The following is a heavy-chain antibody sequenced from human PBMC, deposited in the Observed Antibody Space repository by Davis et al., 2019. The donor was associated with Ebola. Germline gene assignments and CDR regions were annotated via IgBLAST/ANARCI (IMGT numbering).Heavy chain of an antibody. J-gene: IGHJ6*03. CDR3: AILGYCLSTSCYDFGYYYYMDV. CDR1: GYIFTSYG. CDR2: MSPNSGNT. D-gene: IGHD2-2*01. Sequence: VSVKVSCKASGYIFTSYGVNWVRQAAGQGLEWMGWMSPNSGNTAYAQKFQGRVTLTGDTSINTAYMELSSLSAEDTAVYCCAILGYCLSTSCYDFGYYYYMDVWGNGTTVTVSS. V-gene: IGHV1-8*01.